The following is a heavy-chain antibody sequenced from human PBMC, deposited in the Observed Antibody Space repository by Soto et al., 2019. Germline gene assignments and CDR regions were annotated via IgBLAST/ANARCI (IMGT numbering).Heavy chain of an antibody. J-gene: IGHJ6*02. CDR2: INPNSGGT. CDR3: ARELERRSYYYYYGMDV. D-gene: IGHD1-1*01. V-gene: IGHV1-2*02. Sequence: GASVKVSCKASGYTFTGYYMHWVRQAPGQGLEWMGWINPNSGGTNYAQKFQGRVTMTRDTSISTAYMELSRLRSDDTAVYYCARELERRSYYYYYGMDVWGQGTTVTVSS. CDR1: GYTFTGYY.